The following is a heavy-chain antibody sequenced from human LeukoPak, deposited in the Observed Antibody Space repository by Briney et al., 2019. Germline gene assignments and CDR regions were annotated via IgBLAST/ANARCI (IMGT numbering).Heavy chain of an antibody. CDR3: AKDKEGPNSAYDY. Sequence: PGGSLRLSCPASGFTFSSYGMHWVRLAPGKGLDWAAVISYDGSNKKHAGSVKGRFTISRNNSEKTLYLQRDSRRAEDTAVYYWAKDKEGPNSAYDYWGKGTLVSVSS. V-gene: IGHV3-30*18. D-gene: IGHD4-23*01. J-gene: IGHJ4*02. CDR1: GFTFSSYG. CDR2: ISYDGSNK.